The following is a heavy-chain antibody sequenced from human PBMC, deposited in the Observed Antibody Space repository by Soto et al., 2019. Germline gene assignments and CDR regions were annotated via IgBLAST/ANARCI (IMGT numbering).Heavy chain of an antibody. D-gene: IGHD2-15*01. V-gene: IGHV5-10-1*01. CDR3: ARLQWAAGGSAPLDDAFDI. J-gene: IGHJ3*02. CDR1: GYSFTSYW. Sequence: ESLKISCKGSGYSFTSYWITWVRQMPGKGLEWMGRIDPTDSNTNYSPSFQGHVTISADKSISTAFLKWSSLKASDTAMYYCARLQWAAGGSAPLDDAFDIWGQGTMVTVSS. CDR2: IDPTDSNT.